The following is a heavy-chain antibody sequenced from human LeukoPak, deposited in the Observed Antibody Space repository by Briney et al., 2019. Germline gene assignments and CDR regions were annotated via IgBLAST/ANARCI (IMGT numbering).Heavy chain of an antibody. V-gene: IGHV3-23*01. D-gene: IGHD6-19*01. Sequence: GGTLRLSCAASGFTFSSYGMSWVRQAPGKGLEWVSGISGSGGSTYYADSVKGRFTISRDSAKNTLYLQMNSLRAEDTAVYYCARSGAVAGTFAFHIWGQGTMVTVSS. CDR3: ARSGAVAGTFAFHI. J-gene: IGHJ3*02. CDR1: GFTFSSYG. CDR2: ISGSGGST.